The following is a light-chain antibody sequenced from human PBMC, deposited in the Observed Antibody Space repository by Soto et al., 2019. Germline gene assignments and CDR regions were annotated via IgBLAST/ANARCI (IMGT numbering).Light chain of an antibody. CDR1: SSDVGNDNY. V-gene: IGLV2-14*03. Sequence: QSALTQPASVSGSPGQSITISCTGTSSDVGNDNYVSWYRQYPGKAPKLMIYAVSRRPSGVSNRFSGSKSGNTASLTISGREAEVEADYYCTSYTPSSTYVFGTGTKLTVL. CDR2: AVS. CDR3: TSYTPSSTYV. J-gene: IGLJ1*01.